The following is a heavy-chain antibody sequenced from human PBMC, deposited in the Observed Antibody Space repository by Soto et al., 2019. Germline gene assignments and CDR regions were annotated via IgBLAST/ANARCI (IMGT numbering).Heavy chain of an antibody. J-gene: IGHJ4*02. CDR3: ARDIGSYAYGEGY. V-gene: IGHV4-4*07. Sequence: LETLSLTCSVSGGSINSYWWSWIRQPAGKGLEWIGRVYSSGTTDYNPSLNSRATLSVETSKNQFSLKLSSVTAADTAVYYCARDIGSYAYGEGYWGQGIQVTVS. D-gene: IGHD3-16*01. CDR1: GGSINSYW. CDR2: VYSSGTT.